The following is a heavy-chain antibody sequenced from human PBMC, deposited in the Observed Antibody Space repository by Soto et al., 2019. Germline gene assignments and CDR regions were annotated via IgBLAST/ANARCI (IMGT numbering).Heavy chain of an antibody. Sequence: SEALSLTCDVSSVSITSSNWWTWVRQPPGKGLEWLGKISHSGTVNYNATLRSRVTISVDKPKNQLSLKLMSVTAADTAVYYCVRGNDNYDFWNNWSLDPWGQGTLVTVSS. V-gene: IGHV4-4*02. CDR2: ISHSGTV. CDR1: SVSITSSNW. D-gene: IGHD3-3*01. J-gene: IGHJ5*02. CDR3: VRGNDNYDFWNNWSLDP.